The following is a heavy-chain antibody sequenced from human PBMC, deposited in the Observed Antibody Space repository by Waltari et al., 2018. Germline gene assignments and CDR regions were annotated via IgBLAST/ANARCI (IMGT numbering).Heavy chain of an antibody. CDR3: ARVEPADYIGTDY. CDR2: IINEGTRA. J-gene: IGHJ4*02. D-gene: IGHD1-1*01. V-gene: IGHV3-74*01. CDR1: GFTFSDYW. Sequence: EVRLVESGGGSVQPGGSLRLSCEVSGFTFSDYWLHWVRQSPGKWLMWVARIINEGTRARYADSVHGRFTISRDNTKNTRYLQMHSLTAEDTAVYFCARVEPADYIGTDYWGPGTLVTVSS.